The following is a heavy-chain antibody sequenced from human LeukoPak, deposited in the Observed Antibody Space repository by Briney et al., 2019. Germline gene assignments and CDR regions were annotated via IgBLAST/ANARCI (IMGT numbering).Heavy chain of an antibody. Sequence: GGSLRLSCAASGFTFDDYAMHWVRQAPGKGLEWVSLISWDGGSTYYADSVKGRFTISRDNSKNSLYLQMNSLRAEDTALYYCAKDSNRRFGHEDYYYMDVWGKGTTVTVSS. CDR2: ISWDGGST. D-gene: IGHD3-3*01. CDR3: AKDSNRRFGHEDYYYMDV. CDR1: GFTFDDYA. J-gene: IGHJ6*03. V-gene: IGHV3-43D*03.